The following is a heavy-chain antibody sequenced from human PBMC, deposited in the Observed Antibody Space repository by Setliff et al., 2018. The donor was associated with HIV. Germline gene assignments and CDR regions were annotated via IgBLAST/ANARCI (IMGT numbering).Heavy chain of an antibody. CDR2: MTSDTRTI. CDR1: GFPFNIYS. CDR3: ARSVEGCFDY. D-gene: IGHD3-3*01. V-gene: IGHV3-48*01. J-gene: IGHJ4*02. Sequence: HPGGSLRLSCGAFGFPFNIYSMNWVRQTPGKGLEWIAYMTSDTRTIYHAPSVEGRFTISRDNGDNLVYLQMTNLRIEDTGVYFCARSVEGCFDYWGQGAKVTVSS.